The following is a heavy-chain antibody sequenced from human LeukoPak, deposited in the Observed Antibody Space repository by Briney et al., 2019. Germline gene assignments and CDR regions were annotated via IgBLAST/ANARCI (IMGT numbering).Heavy chain of an antibody. CDR2: ISYDGSNK. V-gene: IGHV3-30*04. J-gene: IGHJ3*02. CDR1: GFTFSSYA. Sequence: PGGTLRLSCAVSGFTFSSYAMHWVRQAPGKGLEWVAVISYDGSNKYYADSVKGRFTISRDNSKNTLYLQMNSLRAEDTAVYYCARDGMGAPHYTALRPDNYAFDIWGQGTMVTVSS. CDR3: ARDGMGAPHYTALRPDNYAFDI. D-gene: IGHD1-26*01.